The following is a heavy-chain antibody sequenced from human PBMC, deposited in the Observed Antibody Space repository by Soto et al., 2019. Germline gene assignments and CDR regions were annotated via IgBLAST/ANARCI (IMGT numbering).Heavy chain of an antibody. Sequence: QVQLVQSGAEVKKPGSSVKVSCKASGGTFSSYTISWVRQAPGQGLEWMGRIIPILGIANYAQKFQGRVTITADKSTSTAYMELSSLRSEDTAVYYCAAVVVPAAEWFDPWGQGTLVTVSS. V-gene: IGHV1-69*02. CDR3: AAVVVPAAEWFDP. D-gene: IGHD2-2*01. J-gene: IGHJ5*02. CDR1: GGTFSSYT. CDR2: IIPILGIA.